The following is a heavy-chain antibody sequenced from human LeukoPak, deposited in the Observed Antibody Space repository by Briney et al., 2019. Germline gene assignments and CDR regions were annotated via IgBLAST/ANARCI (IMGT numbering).Heavy chain of an antibody. Sequence: PGGSLRLSCAASGFTFTDAWMSWVRQAPGKGLEWVAVISYDGSNRFSADSVKGRFTISRDNSKNTLYLQMNSLRAEDTAVYFCAKSPGTTGWFDPWGQGTLVTVSS. D-gene: IGHD1-1*01. CDR3: AKSPGTTGWFDP. V-gene: IGHV3-30*18. CDR2: ISYDGSNR. CDR1: GFTFTDAW. J-gene: IGHJ5*02.